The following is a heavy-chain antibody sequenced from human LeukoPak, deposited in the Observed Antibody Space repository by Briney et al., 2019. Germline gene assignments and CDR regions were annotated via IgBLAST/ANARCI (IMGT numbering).Heavy chain of an antibody. CDR2: ISYSGRT. V-gene: IGHV4-30-4*01. D-gene: IGHD2-2*01. J-gene: IGHJ3*02. CDR1: GGSISSGNYY. Sequence: PSQTLSLACTVSGGSISSGNYYWTWIRQPPEKGLEWIGYISYSGRTYHNPSLKGRVTISVDTSKNQFSLKLSSVTATDTAVYYCASSTNGYCSSTSCYAGAFDIWGQGTVVTVSS. CDR3: ASSTNGYCSSTSCYAGAFDI.